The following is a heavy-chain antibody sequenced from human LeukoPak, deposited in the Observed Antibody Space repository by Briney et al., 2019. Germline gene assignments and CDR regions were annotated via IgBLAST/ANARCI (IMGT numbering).Heavy chain of an antibody. J-gene: IGHJ4*02. CDR2: INPSGGSP. CDR3: ARIQYYYGSGSYADY. V-gene: IGHV1-46*01. Sequence: ASVKVSCKASGYRFTSYYMHWVRQAPGQGLEWMGIINPSGGSPSYAQKFQGRVTISVDTSKSQFSLKLSSVTAADTAVYYCARIQYYYGSGSYADYWGQGTLVTVSS. D-gene: IGHD3-10*01. CDR1: GYRFTSYY.